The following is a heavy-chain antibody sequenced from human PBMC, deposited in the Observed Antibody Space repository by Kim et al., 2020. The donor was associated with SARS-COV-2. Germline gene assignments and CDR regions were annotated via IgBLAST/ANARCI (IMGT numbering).Heavy chain of an antibody. CDR3: ARGLDNSGYYFLAY. D-gene: IGHD3-22*01. V-gene: IGHV3-30*07. J-gene: IGHJ4*02. Sequence: DSVKGRFTISRDNSKSTLYLQMSSLRAEDTAVYYCARGLDNSGYYFLAYWGQGTLVTVSS.